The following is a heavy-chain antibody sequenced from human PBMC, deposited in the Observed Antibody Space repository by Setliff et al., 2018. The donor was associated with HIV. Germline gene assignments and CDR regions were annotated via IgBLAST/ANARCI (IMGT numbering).Heavy chain of an antibody. V-gene: IGHV4-31*03. CDR1: GGSISSGNYY. Sequence: SETLSLTCSVSGGSISSGNYYWSWIRQHPGKGLEWIGYIYYSGSTYYNPSLKSRVTMSVDTSKNQFSLKLSSVTAADTAVYYCAREGARHYGSGRYHSWFDPWGQGTQVTVSS. D-gene: IGHD3-10*01. CDR2: IYYSGST. CDR3: AREGARHYGSGRYHSWFDP. J-gene: IGHJ5*02.